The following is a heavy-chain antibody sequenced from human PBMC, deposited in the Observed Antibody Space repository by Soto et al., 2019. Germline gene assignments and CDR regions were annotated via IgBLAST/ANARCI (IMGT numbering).Heavy chain of an antibody. Sequence: QVQLQQWGAGLLKPSETLSLTCAVYGGSFSGYYWSWIRQPPGKGLEWIGEINHSGSTNYEPSLKSRFTASVDTSKNQFSLKLISVTAADTAVYYCARGMAAAGDYLDSWGQGTLVTVSS. CDR3: ARGMAAAGDYLDS. D-gene: IGHD6-13*01. CDR1: GGSFSGYY. V-gene: IGHV4-34*01. CDR2: INHSGST. J-gene: IGHJ4*02.